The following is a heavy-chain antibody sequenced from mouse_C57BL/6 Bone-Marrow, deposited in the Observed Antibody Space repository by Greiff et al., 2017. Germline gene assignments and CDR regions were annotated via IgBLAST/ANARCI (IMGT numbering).Heavy chain of an antibody. D-gene: IGHD2-1*01. V-gene: IGHV1-63*01. CDR2: IYPGGGYT. Sequence: QVQLQQSGAELVRPGTSVKMSCKASGYTFTNYWIGWAKQRPGHGLEWIGDIYPGGGYTNYNEKFKGKATLTADKSSSTAYMQFSSLTSEDSAIDYCARIYYGKGYAMDYWGQGTSGTVSS. CDR3: ARIYYGKGYAMDY. CDR1: GYTFTNYW. J-gene: IGHJ4*01.